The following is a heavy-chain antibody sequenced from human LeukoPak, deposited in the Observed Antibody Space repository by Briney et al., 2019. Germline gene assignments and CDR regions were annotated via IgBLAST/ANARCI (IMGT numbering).Heavy chain of an antibody. CDR3: ARGDLAATDTGYSYYGMDV. CDR2: VYYRGTT. V-gene: IGHV4-59*01. J-gene: IGHJ6*02. D-gene: IGHD6-13*01. CDR1: GRSIRNYY. Sequence: SETLSLTCTVSGRSIRNYYGIWIRQPPGKGRDCMGCVYYRGTTNYNPSPKSRVTISVDTSKNHFSVKVTCVTAADTAMYYCARGDLAATDTGYSYYGMDVWGQGTTVTVSS.